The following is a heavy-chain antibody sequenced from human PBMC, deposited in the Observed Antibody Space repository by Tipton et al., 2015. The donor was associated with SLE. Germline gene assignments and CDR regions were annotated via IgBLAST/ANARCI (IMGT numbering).Heavy chain of an antibody. Sequence: TLSLTCTVSGGSISSGSYYWSWIRQPAGKGLEWIGRIYTSGSTNYNPSLKSRVTISVDTSKNQFSLKLSSVTAADTAVYYCARTWVVVPALFDPWGQGTLATVSS. D-gene: IGHD2-2*01. V-gene: IGHV4-61*02. CDR2: IYTSGST. CDR1: GGSISSGSYY. CDR3: ARTWVVVPALFDP. J-gene: IGHJ5*02.